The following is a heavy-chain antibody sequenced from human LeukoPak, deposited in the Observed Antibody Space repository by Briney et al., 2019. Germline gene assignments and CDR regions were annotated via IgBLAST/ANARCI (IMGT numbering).Heavy chain of an antibody. V-gene: IGHV3-23*01. J-gene: IGHJ4*02. Sequence: PGGSLRLSCAGSGFSFRSFAMSWVRQAPGKGLEWVSTIDDGGSNTYYAGSVKGRFTISRDNSQSTLYLQMNSLRAEDTAVYYCTTSLPHVVDVTTSDGGNWGQGTLVTVSS. CDR1: GFSFRSFA. CDR3: TTSLPHVVDVTTSDGGN. CDR2: IDDGGSNT. D-gene: IGHD2-21*02.